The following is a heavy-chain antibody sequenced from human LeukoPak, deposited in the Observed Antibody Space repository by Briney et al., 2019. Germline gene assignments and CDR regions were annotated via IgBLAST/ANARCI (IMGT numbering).Heavy chain of an antibody. CDR2: IYYSGST. CDR3: ARHRAVSVVGNFYFDY. D-gene: IGHD1-26*01. Sequence: SEALSLTCTVSGGSISSSSYYWGWIRQPLGKRLEWIGSIYYSGSTYYNPSLKSRVTISVDTSKNQFSLKLSSVTAADTAVYYCARHRAVSVVGNFYFDYWGQGTLVTVSS. V-gene: IGHV4-39*01. CDR1: GGSISSSSYY. J-gene: IGHJ4*02.